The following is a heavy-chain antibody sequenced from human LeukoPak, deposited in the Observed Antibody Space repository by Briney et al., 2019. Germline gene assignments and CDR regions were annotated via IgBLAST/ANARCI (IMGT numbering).Heavy chain of an antibody. V-gene: IGHV3-23*01. CDR2: ISGSGGST. Sequence: GGSLRLSCAASEFTFSSYAMNWVRQAPGKGLEWVSAISGSGGSTYYADSVKGRFTISRDNSKNTLYLQMNSLGAEDTALYYCAKSYSGSYDNYFDYWGQGTLVIVSS. CDR1: EFTFSSYA. J-gene: IGHJ4*02. D-gene: IGHD1-26*01. CDR3: AKSYSGSYDNYFDY.